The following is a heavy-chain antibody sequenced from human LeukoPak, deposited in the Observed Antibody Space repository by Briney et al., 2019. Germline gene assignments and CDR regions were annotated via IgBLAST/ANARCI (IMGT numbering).Heavy chain of an antibody. J-gene: IGHJ5*02. V-gene: IGHV3-30-3*01. CDR3: ARDSSGYVMPRNWFDP. CDR2: ISYDGSNK. CDR1: GFTFSSYA. Sequence: PGGSLRLSCAASGFTFSSYAMHWVRQAPVKGLEWVAVISYDGSNKYYADSVKGRFTISRDNSKNTLYLQMNSLRAEDTAVYYCARDSSGYVMPRNWFDPWGQGTLVTVSS. D-gene: IGHD5-12*01.